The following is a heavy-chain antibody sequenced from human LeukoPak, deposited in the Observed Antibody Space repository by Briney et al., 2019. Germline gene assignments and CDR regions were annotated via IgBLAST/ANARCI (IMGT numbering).Heavy chain of an antibody. CDR2: IKQDGSEK. CDR1: GFTFSSYW. V-gene: IGHV3-7*01. J-gene: IGHJ4*02. D-gene: IGHD3-16*01. CDR3: ARVGVWGGIRSTFDY. Sequence: GGSLRLSCAASGFTFSSYWMSWVRQAPGKGLEWVANIKQDGSEKYYVDSMKGRFTISRDNAKNSLYLQMNSLRAEDTAVYYCARVGVWGGIRSTFDYWGQGTLVTVSS.